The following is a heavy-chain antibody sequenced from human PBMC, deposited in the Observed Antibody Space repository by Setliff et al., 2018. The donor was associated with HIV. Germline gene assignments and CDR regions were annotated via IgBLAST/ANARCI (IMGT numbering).Heavy chain of an antibody. J-gene: IGHJ4*01. CDR3: AKDGISGGSYPPYYLDY. D-gene: IGHD2-15*01. CDR2: ISGSGGST. CDR1: GLTFNRYW. Sequence: PGGSLRLSCVASGLTFNRYWVSWVRQAPGNGLEWVSAISGSGGSTYYADSVKGRFTISRDNSKNTLYLQMNRLRVDDTAVYYCAKDGISGGSYPPYYLDYWGHGTLVTVSS. V-gene: IGHV3-23*01.